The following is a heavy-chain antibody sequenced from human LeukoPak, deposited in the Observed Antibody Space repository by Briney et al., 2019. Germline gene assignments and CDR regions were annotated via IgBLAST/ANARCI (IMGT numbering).Heavy chain of an antibody. CDR2: ISGSGGSA. CDR3: AKSLGLWGSYYDS. Sequence: PGGSLRLSCAASGFTFSTYAMSWVRQAPGKGLEWASAISGSGGSAYYADSVKGRFTISRDSSKNTLYLQMNSLRAEDTALYYCAKSLGLWGSYYDSWGQGTLVTVSS. J-gene: IGHJ4*02. V-gene: IGHV3-23*01. D-gene: IGHD3-16*01. CDR1: GFTFSTYA.